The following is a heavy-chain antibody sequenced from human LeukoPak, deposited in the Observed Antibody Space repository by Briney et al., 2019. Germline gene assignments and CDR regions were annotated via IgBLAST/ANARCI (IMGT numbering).Heavy chain of an antibody. CDR3: ARDYYYDSSGYYDY. CDR2: INSDGSST. J-gene: IGHJ4*02. D-gene: IGHD3-22*01. Sequence: PGGSLRLSCAASGFTFSSYWMHWVRQAPGKGLVWVSRINSDGSSTSYADSVKGRFTISRHNAKNTLDLQMNSLRAEDTAVYYCARDYYYDSSGYYDYWGQGTLVSVSS. CDR1: GFTFSSYW. V-gene: IGHV3-74*01.